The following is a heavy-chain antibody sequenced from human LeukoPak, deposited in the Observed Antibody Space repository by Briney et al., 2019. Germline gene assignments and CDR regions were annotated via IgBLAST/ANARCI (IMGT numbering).Heavy chain of an antibody. V-gene: IGHV1-2*02. J-gene: IGHJ6*02. CDR1: GYTFTGYY. CDR2: INPNSGGT. Sequence: ASVTVSYKASGYTFTGYYMHWVRQAPGQGLEWMGWINPNSGGTNYAQKFQGRVTMTRDTSISTAYMELSRLRSDDTAVYYCARVAAAGKYYYYGMDVWGQGTTVTVSS. D-gene: IGHD6-13*01. CDR3: ARVAAAGKYYYYGMDV.